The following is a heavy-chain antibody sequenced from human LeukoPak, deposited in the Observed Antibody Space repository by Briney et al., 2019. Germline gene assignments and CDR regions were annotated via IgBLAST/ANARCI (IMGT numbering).Heavy chain of an antibody. J-gene: IGHJ4*02. V-gene: IGHV4-59*01. CDR1: GGSIRSYF. CDR2: IYYSGST. D-gene: IGHD3-9*01. Sequence: SETLSLTCTVSGGSIRSYFYSWIRQPPGKGLEWIGYIYYSGSTNYNPSLQSRVTISIDTSKNQFSLRLSSVIAADTAVYYCARSAVDTADFDYWGQGTLVTVSS. CDR3: ARSAVDTADFDY.